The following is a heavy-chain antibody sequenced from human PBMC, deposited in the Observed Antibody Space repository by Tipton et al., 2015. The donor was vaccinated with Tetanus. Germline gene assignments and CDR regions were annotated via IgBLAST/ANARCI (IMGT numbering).Heavy chain of an antibody. CDR1: GLVCNDYA. J-gene: IGHJ4*02. D-gene: IGHD1-1*01. Sequence: SLRLSCEGSGLVCNDYAMHWVRQVPGKGLEWVSGIYCDGGSTGYADSVKGRFTTSRDTAKAALYLQMNGLRTEDTALYYCVKGTSPGGADYWGQGILVTVSS. CDR3: VKGTSPGGADY. CDR2: IYCDGGST. V-gene: IGHV3-9*01.